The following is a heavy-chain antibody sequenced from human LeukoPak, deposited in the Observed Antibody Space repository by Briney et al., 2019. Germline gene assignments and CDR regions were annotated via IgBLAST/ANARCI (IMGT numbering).Heavy chain of an antibody. V-gene: IGHV4-34*01. D-gene: IGHD3-10*01. CDR2: INHSGST. Sequence: SETLSLTCAVYGGSFSGYYWSWIRQPPGKGLEWIGVINHSGSTNYNPSLKSRVTISVDTSKNQFSLKLSSVTAADTAVYYCARGHLLLWFGPNWFDPWGQGTLVTVSS. CDR1: GGSFSGYY. CDR3: ARGHLLLWFGPNWFDP. J-gene: IGHJ5*02.